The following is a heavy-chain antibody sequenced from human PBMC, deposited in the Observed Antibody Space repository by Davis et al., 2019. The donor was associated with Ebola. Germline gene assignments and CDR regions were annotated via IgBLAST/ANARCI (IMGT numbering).Heavy chain of an antibody. CDR1: GFTFGDYA. CDR2: IRSKTYGGTT. V-gene: IGHV3-49*04. Sequence: PGGSLRLSCTASGFTFGDYAMNWVRQAPGKGLEWVGFIRSKTYGGTTKYAASVKGRFTISRDDSKNIAYLQMSSLETEDTAVYYCTRDLKQPPPSYYYGMDVWGQGTTVTVSS. J-gene: IGHJ6*02. CDR3: TRDLKQPPPSYYYGMDV. D-gene: IGHD5-18*01.